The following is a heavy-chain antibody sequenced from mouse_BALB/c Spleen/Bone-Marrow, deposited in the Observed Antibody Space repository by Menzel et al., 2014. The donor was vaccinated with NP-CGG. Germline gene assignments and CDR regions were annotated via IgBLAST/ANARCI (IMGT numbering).Heavy chain of an antibody. D-gene: IGHD2-14*01. CDR2: FYPGDGDT. Sequence: VQLQQSGAELARPGASVKLSCKASGYTFTSYWMQWVKQRPGQGLQWIGAFYPGDGDTRYTQRFKDKATLTTDKSSSTAYMQLSSLASEDSAVYYCARAKRYGEMDYWGQGTSVTVSS. CDR1: GYTFTSYW. V-gene: IGHV1-87*01. CDR3: ARAKRYGEMDY. J-gene: IGHJ4*01.